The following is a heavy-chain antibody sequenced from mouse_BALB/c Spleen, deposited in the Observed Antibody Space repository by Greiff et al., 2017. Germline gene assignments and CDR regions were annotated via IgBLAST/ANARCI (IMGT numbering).Heavy chain of an antibody. CDR1: GYSITSDYA. V-gene: IGHV3-2*02. J-gene: IGHJ4*01. CDR3: ARHYRYDGYAMDY. D-gene: IGHD2-14*01. Sequence: EVQLVESGPGLVKPSQSLSLTCTVTGYSITSDYAWNWIRQFPGNKLEWMGYISYSGSTSYNPSLKSRISITRDTSKNQFFLQLNSVTTEDTATYYCARHYRYDGYAMDYWGQGTSVTVSS. CDR2: ISYSGST.